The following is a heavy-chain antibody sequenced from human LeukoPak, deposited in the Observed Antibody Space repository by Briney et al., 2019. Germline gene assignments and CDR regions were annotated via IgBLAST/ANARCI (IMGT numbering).Heavy chain of an antibody. CDR2: ISISGENK. Sequence: PGGSLRLSCAASGFTFSSYAMSWVRQAPGKGLEWVSAISISGENKYYADAVKGGFTISRDTSRNTLYLQMHSLRAEDTAVYYCARLISTSSSRFSDYWGQGTLVTVSS. CDR1: GFTFSSYA. CDR3: ARLISTSSSRFSDY. V-gene: IGHV3-23*01. J-gene: IGHJ4*02. D-gene: IGHD6-6*01.